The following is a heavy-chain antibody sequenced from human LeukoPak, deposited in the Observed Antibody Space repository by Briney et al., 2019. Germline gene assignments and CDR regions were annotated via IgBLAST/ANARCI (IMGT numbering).Heavy chain of an antibody. V-gene: IGHV4-59*08. CDR1: GGSISSYY. Sequence: SETLSLTCTVSGGSISSYYWSWIRQPPGKGLEWIGYIYYSGSTNYNPSLKSRVTISVDTSKNQFSLKLSSVPAADPALYYCARLHRSSGYRSDPRRQPTLVTVPS. CDR2: IYYSGST. CDR3: ARLHRSSGYRSDP. D-gene: IGHD6-6*01. J-gene: IGHJ5*02.